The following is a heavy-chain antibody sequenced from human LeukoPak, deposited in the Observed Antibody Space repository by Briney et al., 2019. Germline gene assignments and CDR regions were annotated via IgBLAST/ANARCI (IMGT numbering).Heavy chain of an antibody. J-gene: IGHJ4*02. D-gene: IGHD1-1*01. V-gene: IGHV4-30-4*01. CDR3: ARELEPPYFDY. CDR2: IYYSGST. Sequence: SETLSLTCTVSGGSVSSGSYYWSWIRQPPGKGLEWIGYIYYSGSTYYNPSLKSRVTISVDTSKNQFSLKLSSVTAADTAVYYCARELEPPYFDYWGQGTLVTVSS. CDR1: GGSVSSGSYY.